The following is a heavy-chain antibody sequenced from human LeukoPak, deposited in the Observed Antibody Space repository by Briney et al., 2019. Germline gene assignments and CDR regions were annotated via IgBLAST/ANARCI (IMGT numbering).Heavy chain of an antibody. CDR1: GGSISSSSYY. D-gene: IGHD3-10*01. J-gene: IGHJ4*02. Sequence: SETLSLTCTVSGGSISSSSYYWGWIRQPPGKGLEWIGSIYYSGSTYYNPSLKSRVTISVDTSKNQFSLKLSSVTAADTAVYYCARRYRMIWFGELSRFDYWGQGTLVTVSS. CDR2: IYYSGST. CDR3: ARRYRMIWFGELSRFDY. V-gene: IGHV4-39*07.